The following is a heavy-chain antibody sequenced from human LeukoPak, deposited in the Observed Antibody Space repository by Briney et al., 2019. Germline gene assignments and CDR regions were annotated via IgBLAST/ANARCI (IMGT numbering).Heavy chain of an antibody. J-gene: IGHJ4*02. D-gene: IGHD1-26*01. V-gene: IGHV4-59*01. CDR1: GGSISNYY. Sequence: SETLSLTCTVSGGSISNYYWSWIRQPPGKGLEWIGYIYYSGTTNYSPSLKSRVTISVDTSKNQFSLKLSSVTAADTAVYYCARDLNVGAFDYWGQGTLVTVSS. CDR3: ARDLNVGAFDY. CDR2: IYYSGTT.